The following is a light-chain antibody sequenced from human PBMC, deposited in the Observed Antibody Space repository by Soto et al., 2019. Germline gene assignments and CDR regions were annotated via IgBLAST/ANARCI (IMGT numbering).Light chain of an antibody. J-gene: IGKJ2*01. CDR1: QSISNY. CDR2: DAS. CDR3: QQSYSTPPGT. Sequence: DIQMPQSPSSLSASVGARVTITCRASQSISNYLNWYPQKPGKAPNFLVFDASNLQSVVPSRFSGSGSGTDFTLTISSLQPEDFATYYCQQSYSTPPGTFGQGTKVDIK. V-gene: IGKV1-39*01.